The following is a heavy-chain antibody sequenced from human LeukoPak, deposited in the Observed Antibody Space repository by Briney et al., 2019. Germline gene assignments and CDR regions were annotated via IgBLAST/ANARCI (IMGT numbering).Heavy chain of an antibody. CDR2: VRSKADSYAT. Sequence: GGSLRLSCVASGFTFSGSAIHWVRQASGKGLEWVGRVRSKADSYATAYTASMKGRFIISRDDSKNTAYLQMNSLKTEDTAVYYCARDRDYAFDYWGQGTLVTVSS. J-gene: IGHJ4*02. V-gene: IGHV3-73*01. CDR1: GFTFSGSA. D-gene: IGHD4-17*01. CDR3: ARDRDYAFDY.